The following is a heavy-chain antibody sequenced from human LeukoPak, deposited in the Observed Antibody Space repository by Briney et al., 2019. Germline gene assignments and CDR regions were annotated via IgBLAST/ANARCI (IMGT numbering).Heavy chain of an antibody. V-gene: IGHV1-69*04. CDR1: GDTSTSYA. CDR2: IIPIFGIA. D-gene: IGHD4-17*01. Sequence: SVKVSCKASGDTSTSYAISWVRQAPGQGVEWMGRIIPIFGIANYAQKFQGRVTITADKSTSTAYRELSSRGPGETAVYYCATPVGDDGDYVIGCWGQGTLVTASS. J-gene: IGHJ4*02. CDR3: ATPVGDDGDYVIGC.